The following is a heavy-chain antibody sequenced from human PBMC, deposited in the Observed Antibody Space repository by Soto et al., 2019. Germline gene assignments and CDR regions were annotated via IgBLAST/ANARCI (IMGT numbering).Heavy chain of an antibody. CDR1: GGSINNYY. V-gene: IGHV4-59*01. Sequence: PSETLSLTCTVSGGSINNYYWSWIRQPPGKGLEWIGYIYYSGSTNYNPSLKSRVTISVDPSKNQFSLKLSSVTAADTAVYYCAREHGFSYGLNYFDPWGQGTLVTVSS. J-gene: IGHJ5*02. CDR2: IYYSGST. CDR3: AREHGFSYGLNYFDP. D-gene: IGHD5-18*01.